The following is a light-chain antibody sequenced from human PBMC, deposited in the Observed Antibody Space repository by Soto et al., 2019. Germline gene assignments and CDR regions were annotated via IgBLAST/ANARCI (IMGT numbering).Light chain of an antibody. Sequence: EVVLTQSPGTLSLSPGESATLSCRASQSVISNFLAWYQQKPAQAPRLLIYDTSNKPTGIPDRFSGSGSGTAFTLTISSLEPEDFAVYYCQQNGALPPTFGEGTKVEIK. J-gene: IGKJ1*01. CDR1: QSVISNF. V-gene: IGKV3-20*01. CDR3: QQNGALPPT. CDR2: DTS.